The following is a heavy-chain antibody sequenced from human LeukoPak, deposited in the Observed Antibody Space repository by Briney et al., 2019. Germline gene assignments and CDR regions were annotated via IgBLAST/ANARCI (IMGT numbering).Heavy chain of an antibody. CDR1: GGSISSYY. CDR2: ISYSGST. Sequence: SETLSLTCTVSGGSISSYYWSWIRQPPGKGLEWIACISYSGSTKYNPSLKSRVTISVDTSKNQLCLKLSSVTAADTAVYYCAREPGFDSSGYLNWFDPWGQGTLVTVSS. J-gene: IGHJ5*02. CDR3: AREPGFDSSGYLNWFDP. V-gene: IGHV4-59*01. D-gene: IGHD3-22*01.